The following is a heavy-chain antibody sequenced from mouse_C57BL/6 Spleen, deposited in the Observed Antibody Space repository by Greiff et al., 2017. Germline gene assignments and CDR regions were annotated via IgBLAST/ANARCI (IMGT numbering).Heavy chain of an antibody. CDR3: ARYGSSYYYAMDY. J-gene: IGHJ4*01. CDR2: ISSGSSTN. CDR1: GFTFSDYG. V-gene: IGHV5-17*01. D-gene: IGHD1-1*01. Sequence: EVHLVVSGGGLVKPGGSLKLSCAVSGFTFSDYGMHWGRQAQEKGLEWVAYISSGSSTNYYADTVKGRFTIYRDNAKNTLFLQMNSLRSEDTAMYYCARYGSSYYYAMDYWGQGTSVTVSS.